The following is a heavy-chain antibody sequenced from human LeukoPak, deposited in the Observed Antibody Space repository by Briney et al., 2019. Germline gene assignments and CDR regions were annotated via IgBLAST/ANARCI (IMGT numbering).Heavy chain of an antibody. CDR1: GDSISSSY. V-gene: IGHV4-59*08. J-gene: IGHJ5*02. Sequence: SETLSLTCTVSGDSISSSYWGWIRHPPGKGLEWIGYVYYTGSTNYNPSLKSRVTISVDTSKNQFSLKLSSVTAADTAVYYCARRSQENRATTAKNWFDPWGQGTQVTVSS. CDR2: VYYTGST. CDR3: ARRSQENRATTAKNWFDP. D-gene: IGHD4-17*01.